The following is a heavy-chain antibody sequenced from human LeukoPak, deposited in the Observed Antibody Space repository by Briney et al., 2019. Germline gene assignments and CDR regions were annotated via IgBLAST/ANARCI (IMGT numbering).Heavy chain of an antibody. J-gene: IGHJ6*03. CDR1: GFTFSTHT. CDR3: ARGFYYMDV. V-gene: IGHV3-48*01. CDR2: NSGSTNVI. Sequence: GGSLRLSCATSGFTFSTHTMAWVRQAPAKGLEWLSYNSGSTNVIYYADSVKGRFTISRDNAKDSLYLPMNSLKAEDTAVYCCARGFYYMDVWGKGTTVTVSS.